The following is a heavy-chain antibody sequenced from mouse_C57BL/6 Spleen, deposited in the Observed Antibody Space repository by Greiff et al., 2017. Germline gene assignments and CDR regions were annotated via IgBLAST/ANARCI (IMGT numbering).Heavy chain of an antibody. CDR3: ARGDYDYGSSSY. CDR2: IDPSDSYT. D-gene: IGHD1-1*01. Sequence: QVQLQQPGAELVRPGTSVKLSCKASGYTFTSYWMHWVKQRPGQGLEWIGVIDPSDSYTNYNQKLKGKATLTVDTSSSTAYMQLSSLTSEDSAVYYCARGDYDYGSSSYWGQGATLTVSS. J-gene: IGHJ2*01. V-gene: IGHV1-59*01. CDR1: GYTFTSYW.